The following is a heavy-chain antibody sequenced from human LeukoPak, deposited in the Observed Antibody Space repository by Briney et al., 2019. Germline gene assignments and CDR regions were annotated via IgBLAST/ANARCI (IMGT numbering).Heavy chain of an antibody. J-gene: IGHJ4*02. CDR1: GGSISSGDYY. V-gene: IGHV4-30-4*01. CDR2: IYYSGST. CDR3: ARELIYGDYPPSLDY. D-gene: IGHD4-17*01. Sequence: SQTLSLTCTVSGGSISSGDYYWSWIRQPPGKGLEWIGYIYYSGSTYYNPSLKSRVTKSVDTSKNQFSLKLSSVTAADTAVYYCARELIYGDYPPSLDYWGQGTLVTVSS.